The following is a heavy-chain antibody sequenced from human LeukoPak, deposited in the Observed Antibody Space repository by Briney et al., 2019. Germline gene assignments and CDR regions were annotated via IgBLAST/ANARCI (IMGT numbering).Heavy chain of an antibody. Sequence: RASVKVSCKASGYTFTSYGISWVRQAPGQGLEWMGWISAYNGNTNDAQKLQGRVTMTTDTSTSTAYIELRNLRSDDTAVYYCARYYYDSSGYYQDYYFDYWGQGTLVTVSS. CDR1: GYTFTSYG. CDR3: ARYYYDSSGYYQDYYFDY. D-gene: IGHD3-22*01. J-gene: IGHJ4*02. CDR2: ISAYNGNT. V-gene: IGHV1-18*01.